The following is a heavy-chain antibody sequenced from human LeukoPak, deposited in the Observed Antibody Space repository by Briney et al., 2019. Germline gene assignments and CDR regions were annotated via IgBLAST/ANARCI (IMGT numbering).Heavy chain of an antibody. CDR3: ARGVGGYFDY. CDR2: ISSSSSYI. J-gene: IGHJ4*02. CDR1: GFTFSSYS. V-gene: IGHV3-21*01. D-gene: IGHD2-15*01. Sequence: GGSLRLSCAASGFTFSSYSMNWVRQAPGKGLEWVSSISSSSSYIYYADSVKGRFTISRVNAKNSLYLQMNSLRAEDTAVYYCARGVGGYFDYWGQGTLVTVSS.